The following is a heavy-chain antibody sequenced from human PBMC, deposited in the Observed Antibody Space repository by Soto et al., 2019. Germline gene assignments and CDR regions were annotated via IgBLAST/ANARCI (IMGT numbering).Heavy chain of an antibody. Sequence: SVKVSCKASGGTFSSYTISWVRQAPGQGLEWMGRIIPILGIANYAQKFQGRVTITADKSTSTAYMELSSLRSEDTAVYYCAREDSLESCYYYYMDVWGKGTTVTVSS. D-gene: IGHD3-3*01. CDR1: GGTFSSYT. CDR2: IIPILGIA. J-gene: IGHJ6*03. CDR3: AREDSLESCYYYYMDV. V-gene: IGHV1-69*04.